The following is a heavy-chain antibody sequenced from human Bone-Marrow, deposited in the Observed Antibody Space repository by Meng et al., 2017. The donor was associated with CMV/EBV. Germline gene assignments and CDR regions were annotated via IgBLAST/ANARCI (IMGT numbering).Heavy chain of an antibody. V-gene: IGHV3-30*02. CDR2: IPYDENPK. CDR1: GFSFSNYG. CDR3: ARENQQWVFGENYYYGMDV. Sequence: GGSLRLSCEASGFSFSNYGMHWVRQAPGKGLEWVTFIPYDENPKYYGDPVKGRFTISRDNSKNTLYLLMNSLRAEDTAVYYCARENQQWVFGENYYYGMDVWGQGTTVTVSS. J-gene: IGHJ6*02. D-gene: IGHD3-3*01.